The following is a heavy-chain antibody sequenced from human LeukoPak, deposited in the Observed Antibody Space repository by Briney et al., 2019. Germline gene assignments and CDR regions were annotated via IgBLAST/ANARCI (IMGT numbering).Heavy chain of an antibody. D-gene: IGHD2-2*02. V-gene: IGHV4-39*01. CDR1: GGSISSSSYY. J-gene: IGHJ5*02. CDR2: IYYSGST. CDR3: ARTLSIVVVPATIPNWFDR. Sequence: SETLSRTRTVSGGSISSSSYYWGWIRQPPGKGLEWIGSIYYSGSTYYNPSLKSRVTISVDTSKNQFSLKLSSVTAADTAVYYCARTLSIVVVPATIPNWFDRWGQGTRVTVSS.